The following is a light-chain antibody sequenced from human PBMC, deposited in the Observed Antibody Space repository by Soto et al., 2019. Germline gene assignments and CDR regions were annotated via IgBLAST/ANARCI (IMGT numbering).Light chain of an antibody. CDR3: MQSTKLPPT. Sequence: DVVMTQSPLSLSVAPGQPASISCKSSQSLLHITGETFLFWYLQKPGQSPQLLIYEVSTRVSGVPDRFSGSGPGTDFTLDISRVEPDDVGIYYCMQSTKLPPTFGQGTKLEIE. V-gene: IGKV2D-29*02. J-gene: IGKJ5*01. CDR1: QSLLHITGETF. CDR2: EVS.